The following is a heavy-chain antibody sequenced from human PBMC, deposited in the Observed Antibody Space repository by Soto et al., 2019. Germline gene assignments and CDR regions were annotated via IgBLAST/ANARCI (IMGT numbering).Heavy chain of an antibody. J-gene: IGHJ3*02. CDR3: AALDSGDYVGYAFDI. CDR1: GFTFTSSA. Sequence: ASVKVSCKASGFTFTSSAMQWVRQARGQRLEWIGWIVVGSGNTNYAQKFQERVTITRDMSTSTAYMELSSLRSEDTAVYYCAALDSGDYVGYAFDIWGQGTMVTVSS. CDR2: IVVGSGNT. V-gene: IGHV1-58*02. D-gene: IGHD4-17*01.